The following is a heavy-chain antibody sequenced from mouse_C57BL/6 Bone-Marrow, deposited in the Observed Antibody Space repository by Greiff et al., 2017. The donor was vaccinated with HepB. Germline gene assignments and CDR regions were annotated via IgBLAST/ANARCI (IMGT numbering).Heavy chain of an antibody. J-gene: IGHJ1*03. CDR2: IYPGDGDT. Sequence: QVQLQQSGPELVKPGASVKISCTASGYAFSSSWMNWVKQRPGKGLEWIGRIYPGDGDTNYNGKFKGKATLTADKSSSTAYMQLSSLTSEDSAVYFCATVVAKYWYFDVWGTGTTVTVSS. CDR3: ATVVAKYWYFDV. D-gene: IGHD1-1*01. CDR1: GYAFSSSW. V-gene: IGHV1-82*01.